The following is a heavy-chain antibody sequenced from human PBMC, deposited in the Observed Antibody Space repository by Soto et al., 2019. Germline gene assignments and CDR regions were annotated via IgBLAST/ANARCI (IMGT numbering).Heavy chain of an antibody. CDR3: AKDWRTTVASPEYFQH. D-gene: IGHD4-17*01. V-gene: IGHV3-23*01. CDR1: AFTFSSYA. Sequence: EVQLLECGGHLVQPGGSLRLSCAGSAFTFSSYAMSWVRQAPGKGLEWVSAISGSGDITYYADSVKGRFTISRDNSKDTLYLQMDSLRAEDTAIYYCAKDWRTTVASPEYFQHWGQGTLVTVSS. J-gene: IGHJ1*01. CDR2: ISGSGDIT.